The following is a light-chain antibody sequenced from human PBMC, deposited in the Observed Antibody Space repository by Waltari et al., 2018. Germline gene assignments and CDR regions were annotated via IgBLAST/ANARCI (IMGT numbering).Light chain of an antibody. CDR2: AAS. CDR3: QQYNNWPPLT. CDR1: QSVSSN. Sequence: EIVMTQSPATLSVSPGERATLSCRASQSVSSNLAWYQQKPGQAPRLLIYAASTRATGIPARFGGSGSGTEFTLTISSLQSEDFAVYYCQQYNNWPPLTFGGGTKVEIK. J-gene: IGKJ4*01. V-gene: IGKV3-15*01.